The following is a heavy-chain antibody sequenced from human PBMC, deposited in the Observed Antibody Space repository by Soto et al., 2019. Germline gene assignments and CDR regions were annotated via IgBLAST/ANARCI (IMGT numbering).Heavy chain of an antibody. CDR1: GGSFSDHY. CDR2: INHSGST. D-gene: IGHD3-16*01. CDR3: ARGGGDYYMDV. V-gene: IGHV4-34*01. J-gene: IGHJ6*03. Sequence: QVRLQQWGARLLKPSETLSLTCAVYGGSFSDHYWSWIRQPPGKGLEWIGEINHSGSTNYNPSLTRRVTISVDTPKNQFSLELSSVTAADTAVYYCARGGGDYYMDVWAKGTTVIVSS.